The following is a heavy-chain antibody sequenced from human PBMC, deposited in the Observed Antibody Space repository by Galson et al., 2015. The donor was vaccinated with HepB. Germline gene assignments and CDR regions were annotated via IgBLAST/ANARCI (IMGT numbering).Heavy chain of an antibody. CDR2: TYYRTKWYN. V-gene: IGHV6-1*01. CDR3: ARETSTDAVAGVTPFDY. J-gene: IGHJ4*02. Sequence: CAISGDSVPSNSAAWNWIRQSPSRGLEWLGRTYYRTKWYNDYAVSVKSRITINPDTSKNQLSLQLNSETPEDTAVYYCARETSTDAVAGVTPFDYWGQGTLVTVSS. CDR1: GDSVPSNSAA. D-gene: IGHD6-19*01.